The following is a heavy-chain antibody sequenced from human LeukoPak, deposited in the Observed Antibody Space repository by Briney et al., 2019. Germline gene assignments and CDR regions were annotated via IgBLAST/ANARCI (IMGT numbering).Heavy chain of an antibody. J-gene: IGHJ6*03. CDR1: GFTFSSYA. Sequence: GGFLRLSCAASGFTFSSYAMSWVRQAPGKGLEWVSAISGSGGSTYYADSVKGRFTISRDNSKNTLYLQMNSLRAEDTAVYYCAMQPMVRGVIMDVWGKGTTVTVSS. D-gene: IGHD3-10*01. V-gene: IGHV3-23*01. CDR3: AMQPMVRGVIMDV. CDR2: ISGSGGST.